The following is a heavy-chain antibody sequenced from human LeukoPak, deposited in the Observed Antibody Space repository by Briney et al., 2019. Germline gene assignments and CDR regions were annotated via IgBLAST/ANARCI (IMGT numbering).Heavy chain of an antibody. D-gene: IGHD3-22*01. V-gene: IGHV3-23*01. CDR3: AKADTGYYMYYFVH. CDR1: GFTFSNYA. Sequence: PGGSLRLSCAASGFTFSNYAMSWVRQAPGKGLEWVSAISGSGGSTYHADSVKGRFTISRDNSRNTLYLQMNNLRSEDTAVYFCAKADTGYYMYYFVHWGQGTLVTVSS. CDR2: ISGSGGST. J-gene: IGHJ4*02.